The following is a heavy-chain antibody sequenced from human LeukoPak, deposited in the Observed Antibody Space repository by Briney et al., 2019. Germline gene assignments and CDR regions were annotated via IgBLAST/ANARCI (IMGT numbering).Heavy chain of an antibody. D-gene: IGHD3-22*01. CDR2: ITGSGGST. V-gene: IGHV3-23*01. J-gene: IGHJ1*01. CDR3: AKDYYDSSGFVVQH. Sequence: GGSLRLSCAAPGFSFSSFAMSWVRQAPGKGLEWVSGITGSGGSTYYADSVRGRFTISRDNSKNTLYLQMNSLRAEDTAVYYCAKDYYDSSGFVVQHWGQGTLVTVSS. CDR1: GFSFSSFA.